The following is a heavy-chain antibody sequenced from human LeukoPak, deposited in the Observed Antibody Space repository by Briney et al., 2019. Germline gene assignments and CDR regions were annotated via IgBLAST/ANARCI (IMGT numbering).Heavy chain of an antibody. Sequence: ASVKVSCKASGYTFTAYYMNWVRQAPGQGLEWMGWINPNSGGTNYAQNFQGRVTMTRDTPISTVYMELNSLRSDDTAVYYCARELNYDSSGYYFDYWGQGTLVTVSS. CDR1: GYTFTAYY. CDR2: INPNSGGT. CDR3: ARELNYDSSGYYFDY. V-gene: IGHV1-2*02. D-gene: IGHD3-22*01. J-gene: IGHJ4*02.